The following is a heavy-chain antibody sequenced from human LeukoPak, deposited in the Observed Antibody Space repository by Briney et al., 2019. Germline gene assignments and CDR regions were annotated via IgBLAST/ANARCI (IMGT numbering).Heavy chain of an antibody. CDR2: IYSGGST. V-gene: IGHV3-53*01. J-gene: IGHJ4*02. CDR1: GLTVSSNY. CDR3: AKDGYCSGGSCYSRGGYYFDY. D-gene: IGHD2-15*01. Sequence: PGGSLRLSCAASGLTVSSNYMSWVRQAPGKGLEWVSVIYSGGSTYYADSVKGRFTISRDNSKNTLYLQMNSLRAEDTAVYYCAKDGYCSGGSCYSRGGYYFDYWAREPWSPSPQ.